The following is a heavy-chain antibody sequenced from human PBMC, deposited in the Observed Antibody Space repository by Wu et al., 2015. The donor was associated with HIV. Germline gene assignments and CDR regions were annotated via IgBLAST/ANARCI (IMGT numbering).Heavy chain of an antibody. CDR1: GDGFTSYA. CDR2: ISAYNGNT. J-gene: IGHJ4*02. CDR3: ARDLAFLYYDSSGYSKFDH. Sequence: QVQLVQSGAEVKKPGSSVKITCKASGDGFTSYAVSWVRQAPGQGLEWMGWISAYNGNTNYAQKFQGRVTMTTDTSTSTAYMELRSLRSDDTAVYYCARDLAFLYYDSSGYSKFDHWGQGTLVTVSS. V-gene: IGHV1-18*01. D-gene: IGHD3-22*01.